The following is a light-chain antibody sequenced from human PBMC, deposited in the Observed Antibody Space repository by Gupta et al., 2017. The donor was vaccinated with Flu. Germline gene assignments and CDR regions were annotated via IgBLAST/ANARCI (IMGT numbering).Light chain of an antibody. CDR2: GAS. Sequence: RATLSCRASQSVSSSYLAWYQQSPGQAPRLLIYGASNRTTGIPDRFSGGGFGTDFTLTISRLEPEDFAVYYCQQYGSSSVLPFGGGTRVEIK. CDR1: QSVSSSY. CDR3: QQYGSSSVLP. V-gene: IGKV3-20*01. J-gene: IGKJ4*01.